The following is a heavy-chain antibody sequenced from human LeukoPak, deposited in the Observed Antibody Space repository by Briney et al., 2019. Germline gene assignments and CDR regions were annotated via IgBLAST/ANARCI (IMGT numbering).Heavy chain of an antibody. Sequence: SETLSLTCAVYGGSFSGYYWSWIRQPPRKGLEWIGEINHSGSTNYNPSLKSRVIISVDTSNNQFSLKLRSVTAADTAVYYCASSSLGRYDYWGQGTLVTVSS. D-gene: IGHD1-26*01. CDR1: GGSFSGYY. V-gene: IGHV4-34*09. CDR3: ASSSLGRYDY. CDR2: INHSGST. J-gene: IGHJ4*02.